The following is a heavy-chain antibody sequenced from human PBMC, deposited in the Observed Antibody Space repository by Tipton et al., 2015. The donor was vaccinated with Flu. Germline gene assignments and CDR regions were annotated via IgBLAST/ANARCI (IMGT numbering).Heavy chain of an antibody. V-gene: IGHV4-4*08. CDR3: AREGDSSGHDAFDI. CDR2: IYTSGST. Sequence: TLSLTCTVSGGSISSYYWSWIRQPPGKGLEWIGSIYTSGSTNYNPSLKSRVTISVDTSKNQFSLKLSSVTAADTAVYYCAREGDSSGHDAFDIWGQGTMVTVSS. CDR1: GGSISSYY. D-gene: IGHD3-22*01. J-gene: IGHJ3*02.